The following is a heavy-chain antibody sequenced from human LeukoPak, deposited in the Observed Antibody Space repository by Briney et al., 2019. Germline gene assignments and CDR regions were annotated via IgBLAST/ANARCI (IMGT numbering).Heavy chain of an antibody. D-gene: IGHD6-19*01. CDR3: ARDNGKQWTSNYYYYGMDV. V-gene: IGHV1-69*13. Sequence: ASVKVSCKASGGTFSSYAISWVRQAPGQGLEWMGGIIPTFGTANYAQKFQGRVTITADESTSTAYMELSSLRSEDTAVYYCARDNGKQWTSNYYYYGMDVWGQGTTVTVSS. J-gene: IGHJ6*02. CDR2: IIPTFGTA. CDR1: GGTFSSYA.